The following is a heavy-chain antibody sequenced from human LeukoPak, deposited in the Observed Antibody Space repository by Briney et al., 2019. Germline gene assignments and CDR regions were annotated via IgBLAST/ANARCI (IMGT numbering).Heavy chain of an antibody. CDR3: AREPEIFGVVIMMEFGGMDV. CDR2: IIPIFGTA. V-gene: IGHV1-69*13. CDR1: GGTFSSYA. J-gene: IGHJ6*02. Sequence: SVKVSCKASGGTFSSYAISWVRQAPGQGLEWMGGIIPIFGTANYAQKFQGRVTITADESTSTAYMELSSLRSEDTAVYYCAREPEIFGVVIMMEFGGMDVWGQGTTVTVSS. D-gene: IGHD3-3*01.